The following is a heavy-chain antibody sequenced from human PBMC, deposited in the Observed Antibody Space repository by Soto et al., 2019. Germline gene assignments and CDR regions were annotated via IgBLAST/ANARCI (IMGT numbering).Heavy chain of an antibody. V-gene: IGHV3-30-3*01. Sequence: PGGSLRLSCAASGFTFSSYAMHWVRQAPGKGLEWVAVISYDGSNKYYADSVKGRFTISRDNSKNTLYLQMNSLRAEDTAVYYCARGGISAAQVAYYYYGMDVWGQGTTVTVSS. CDR1: GFTFSSYA. CDR3: ARGGISAAQVAYYYYGMDV. CDR2: ISYDGSNK. J-gene: IGHJ6*02. D-gene: IGHD6-6*01.